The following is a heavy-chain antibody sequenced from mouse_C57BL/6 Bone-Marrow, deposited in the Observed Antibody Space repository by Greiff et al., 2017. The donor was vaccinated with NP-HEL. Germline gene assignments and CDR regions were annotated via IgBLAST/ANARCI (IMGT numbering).Heavy chain of an antibody. CDR1: GFTFSSYT. Sequence: VKLVESGGGLVKPGGSLKLSCAASGFTFSSYTMSWVRQTPEKRLEWVATLSGGGGNTYYPDSVKGRFTISRDNAKNTLYLQMSSLRSEDTALYYCARQGYYYGSSWFAYWGQGTLVTVSA. J-gene: IGHJ3*01. CDR2: LSGGGGNT. V-gene: IGHV5-9*01. D-gene: IGHD1-1*01. CDR3: ARQGYYYGSSWFAY.